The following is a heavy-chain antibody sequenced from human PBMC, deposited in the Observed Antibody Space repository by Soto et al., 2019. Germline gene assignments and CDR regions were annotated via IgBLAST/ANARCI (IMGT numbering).Heavy chain of an antibody. Sequence: GGSLRLSCAASGYTFSSYWMSWVRQAPGKGLEWVANIKQDGSEKYYVDSGKGRFTISRDNAKNSLYLQMNSLRAEETAVYYCARDPGWNLNYYMDVWGKGTTVTVSS. J-gene: IGHJ6*03. CDR1: GYTFSSYW. CDR2: IKQDGSEK. V-gene: IGHV3-7*01. CDR3: ARDPGWNLNYYMDV. D-gene: IGHD1-7*01.